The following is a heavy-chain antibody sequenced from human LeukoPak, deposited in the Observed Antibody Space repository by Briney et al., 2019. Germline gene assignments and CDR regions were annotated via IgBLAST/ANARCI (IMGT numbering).Heavy chain of an antibody. D-gene: IGHD3-9*01. V-gene: IGHV4-59*01. CDR2: IYYSGST. J-gene: IGHJ4*02. CDR3: ARFYILTGYYYFDY. CDR1: GGSISSYY. Sequence: SETLSLTCTVSGGSISSYYWSWIRQPPGKGLEWIGYIYYSGSTNYNPSLKSRVTISVDTSKNQFSLKLSSVTAADTAVYYCARFYILTGYYYFDYWGQGILVTVSS.